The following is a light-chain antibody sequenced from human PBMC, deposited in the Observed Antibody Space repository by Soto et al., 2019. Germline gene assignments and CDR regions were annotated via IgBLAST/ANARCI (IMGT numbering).Light chain of an antibody. CDR1: QSVSSY. CDR2: DAS. V-gene: IGKV3-11*01. Sequence: EIVLTQSPATLSLSPGERATLSCRASQSVSSYLAWYQQKPGQAPRLLIYDASNRATGIPARFSGSGSGTDFTLTISSLEPEDFAVYYCQQRINWPPYTFGKGTKLEIK. CDR3: QQRINWPPYT. J-gene: IGKJ2*01.